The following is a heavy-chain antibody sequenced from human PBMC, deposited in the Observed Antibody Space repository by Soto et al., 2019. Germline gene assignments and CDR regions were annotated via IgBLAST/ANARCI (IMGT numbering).Heavy chain of an antibody. J-gene: IGHJ4*02. CDR1: GGSISSSSYY. Sequence: QLQLQESGPGLVKPSETLSLTCTVSGGSISSSSYYWGWIRQPPGKGLEWIGSIYYSGSTYYNPSLKSRVTISVDTSKHQFSRYLSSVTAADTAVYYCARRRSTAATPRRPLYFDYWGQGTLVTVSS. CDR3: ARRRSTAATPRRPLYFDY. D-gene: IGHD2-15*01. CDR2: IYYSGST. V-gene: IGHV4-39*01.